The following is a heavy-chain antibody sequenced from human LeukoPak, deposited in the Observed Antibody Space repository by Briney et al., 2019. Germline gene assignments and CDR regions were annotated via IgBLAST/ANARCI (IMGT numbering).Heavy chain of an antibody. J-gene: IGHJ4*02. CDR1: GFTFSNYW. CDR2: INRDGSER. V-gene: IGHV3-7*03. D-gene: IGHD5/OR15-5a*01. Sequence: PGGSLRLSCAASGFTFSNYWMTWVRQAPGKGLEWVANINRDGSERYYVDSVKGRFTISRDDAKSSLYLQMNSLRAEDTAVYYCAKAGGNIYDTDYWGQGTLVTVSS. CDR3: AKAGGNIYDTDY.